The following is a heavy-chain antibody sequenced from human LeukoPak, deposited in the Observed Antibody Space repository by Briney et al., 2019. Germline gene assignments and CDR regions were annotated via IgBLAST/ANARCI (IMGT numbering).Heavy chain of an antibody. V-gene: IGHV4-59*01. CDR1: GGSISSYY. CDR3: ARGAPAYYDDSSGPLNDY. CDR2: IYYSGST. J-gene: IGHJ4*02. D-gene: IGHD3-22*01. Sequence: SETLSLTCTVSGGSISSYYWSWIRQPPGKGLEWIGYIYYSGSTNYNPSLKSRVTISVDTSKNQFSLKLSSVTAADTAVYYCARGAPAYYDDSSGPLNDYWGQGTLVTVSS.